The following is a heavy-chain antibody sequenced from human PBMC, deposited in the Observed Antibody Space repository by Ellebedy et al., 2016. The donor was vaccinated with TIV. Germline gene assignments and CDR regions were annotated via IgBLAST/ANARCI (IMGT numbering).Heavy chain of an antibody. CDR1: GYTFTGYY. Sequence: AASVKVSCKASGYTFTGYYMHWVRQAPGQGLEWMGWINPNSGGTNYAQKFQGRVTMTRDTSISTAYMELSRLRSDDTAVYYCALGYCSSTSCFNWFDPWGQGTLVTVSS. D-gene: IGHD2-2*01. CDR3: ALGYCSSTSCFNWFDP. CDR2: INPNSGGT. J-gene: IGHJ5*02. V-gene: IGHV1-2*02.